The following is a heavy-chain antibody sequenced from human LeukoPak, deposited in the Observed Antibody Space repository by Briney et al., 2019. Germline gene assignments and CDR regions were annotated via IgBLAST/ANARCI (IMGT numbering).Heavy chain of an antibody. J-gene: IGHJ3*02. D-gene: IGHD6-19*01. V-gene: IGHV4-30-4*07. Sequence: SETLSLTCAVSGGSISSGGYSWSWIRQPPGKGLEWIGYIYYSGSTYYNPSLKSRVTISVNTSKNQFSLKLNSVTAADTAVYYCARKSVAVRDAFDIWGQGTMVTVSS. CDR3: ARKSVAVRDAFDI. CDR2: IYYSGST. CDR1: GGSISSGGYS.